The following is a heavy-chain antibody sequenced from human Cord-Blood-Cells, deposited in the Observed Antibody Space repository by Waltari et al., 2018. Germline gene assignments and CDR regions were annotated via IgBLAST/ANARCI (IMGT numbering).Heavy chain of an antibody. CDR1: GGSISSHY. Sequence: QVQPQESGPGLVKPSETLSLTCTVSGGSISSHYWSWIRQPPGKGLEWIGYIYYSGSTNYNPSLKSRSTISVDTSKNQFSLKLSSVTAADTAVYYCARGANDFWSGYYNYWGQGTLVTVSS. CDR2: IYYSGST. V-gene: IGHV4-59*11. CDR3: ARGANDFWSGYYNY. J-gene: IGHJ4*02. D-gene: IGHD3-3*01.